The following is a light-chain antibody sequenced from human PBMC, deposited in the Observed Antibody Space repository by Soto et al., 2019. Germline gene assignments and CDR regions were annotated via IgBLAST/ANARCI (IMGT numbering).Light chain of an antibody. CDR1: QDISNY. J-gene: IGKJ5*01. CDR2: AAS. V-gene: IGKV1-33*01. CDR3: QQYDNLIT. Sequence: DIQMTQSPSSLCASVGDRVTITCQASQDISNYLNWYQQKPGKAPKLLIYAASNLETGAPSRFSGSGSGTDYTFTISSLQPEDIATYYCQQYDNLITFGQGTRLEI.